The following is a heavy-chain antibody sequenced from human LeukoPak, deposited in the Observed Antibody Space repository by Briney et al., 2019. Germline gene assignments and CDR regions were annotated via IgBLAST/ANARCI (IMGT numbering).Heavy chain of an antibody. CDR1: GSSINSDYY. D-gene: IGHD7-27*01. CDR3: ARALGRNWFDP. CDR2: IYHSGTT. J-gene: IGHJ5*02. V-gene: IGHV4-38-2*01. Sequence: SETLSHTCAVSGSSINSDYYWGWIRQPPGKGLEWIGSIYHSGTTNYNPSLKSRVTISVDASKNQLSLKLDSVTAADTAIYYCARALGRNWFDPWGQGTLVTVSS.